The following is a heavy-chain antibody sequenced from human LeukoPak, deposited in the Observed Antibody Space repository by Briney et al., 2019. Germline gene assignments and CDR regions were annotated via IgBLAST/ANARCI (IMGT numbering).Heavy chain of an antibody. Sequence: ASVKVSCKASGYTFTGYYMHWVRQAPGPGLEWIGWINPNSGGTNYAQKFQGRVTMTRDTSISTAYMELSRLRSDDTAVYYCARDATYSSGWYIDPWGQGTLVTVSS. D-gene: IGHD6-19*01. CDR2: INPNSGGT. CDR3: ARDATYSSGWYIDP. V-gene: IGHV1-2*02. CDR1: GYTFTGYY. J-gene: IGHJ5*02.